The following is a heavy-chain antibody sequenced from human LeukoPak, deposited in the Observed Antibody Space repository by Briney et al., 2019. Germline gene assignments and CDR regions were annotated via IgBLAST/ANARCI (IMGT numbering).Heavy chain of an antibody. CDR2: IIPIFGTA. D-gene: IGHD1-1*01. CDR1: GGTFSSYA. CDR3: ARSHPETGTYADNWFDP. V-gene: IGHV1-69*05. J-gene: IGHJ5*02. Sequence: SVKVSCKASGGTFSSYAISWVRQAPGQGLERMGGIIPIFGTANYAQKFQGRVTITTDESTSTAYMELSSLRSEDTAVYYCARSHPETGTYADNWFDPWGQGTLVTVSS.